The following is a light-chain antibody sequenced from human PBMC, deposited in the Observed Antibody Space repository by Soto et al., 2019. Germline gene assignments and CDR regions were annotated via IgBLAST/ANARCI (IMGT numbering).Light chain of an antibody. CDR1: QNVRSN. J-gene: IGKJ1*01. V-gene: IGKV3-15*01. CDR2: GAS. Sequence: EILITQSPATLSVSPGERATLSCRASQNVRSNLAWYQQKPGQPPRILIYGASTRDTGIPARFSGRGSGTECILTISRLQSEDFEVYYCQQYDDWPETFGQGTKVDIK. CDR3: QQYDDWPET.